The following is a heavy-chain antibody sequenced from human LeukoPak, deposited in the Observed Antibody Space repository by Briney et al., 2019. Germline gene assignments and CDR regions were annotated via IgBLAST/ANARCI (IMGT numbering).Heavy chain of an antibody. J-gene: IGHJ4*02. V-gene: IGHV3-53*01. CDR2: IYSGGST. Sequence: GGSLRLSCAASGFTVSSNYMSWVRQAPGKGLEWVSVIYSGGSTYYADSVKGRFTISRDNSKNTLYLQMNSLRAEDTAVYYCARGYSPGIAVAEYFDYWGQGTLVTVSS. CDR3: ARGYSPGIAVAEYFDY. D-gene: IGHD6-19*01. CDR1: GFTVSSNY.